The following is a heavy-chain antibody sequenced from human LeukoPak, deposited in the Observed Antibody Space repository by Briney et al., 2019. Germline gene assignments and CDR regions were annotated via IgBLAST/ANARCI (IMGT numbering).Heavy chain of an antibody. J-gene: IGHJ4*02. D-gene: IGHD1-26*01. CDR2: INSDGSST. Sequence: GGSLRLSCAASGFTFSSYWMHWVRQAPGKGLVWVSRINSDGSSTSYADSVKGRFTISRDNAKNTLYLQMNSLRAEDTAVYYCAIMYSGVRGDFDYWGQGTLVTVSS. CDR3: AIMYSGVRGDFDY. V-gene: IGHV3-74*01. CDR1: GFTFSSYW.